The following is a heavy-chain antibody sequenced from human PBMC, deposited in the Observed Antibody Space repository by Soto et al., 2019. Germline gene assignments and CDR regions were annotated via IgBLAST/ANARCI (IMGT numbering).Heavy chain of an antibody. CDR2: FIPVFTTA. CDR1: GGSFSTYG. V-gene: IGHV1-69*01. D-gene: IGHD4-17*01. Sequence: QVQLVQSGAEVKKPGSSVKVSCKASGGSFSTYGISWVRQAPGQGLEWMGGFIPVFTTAKYAQKFHSRVSITADESTYTAYMELSSLRSEDTAVYFCARDVVDVSRTTVRHGALDIWGKGTVVTVSS. J-gene: IGHJ3*02. CDR3: ARDVVDVSRTTVRHGALDI.